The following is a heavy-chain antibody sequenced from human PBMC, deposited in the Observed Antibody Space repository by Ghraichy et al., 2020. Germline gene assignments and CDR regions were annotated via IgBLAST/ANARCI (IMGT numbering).Heavy chain of an antibody. D-gene: IGHD3-22*01. V-gene: IGHV3-74*01. CDR3: ASLSGYYSYGMDV. CDR1: GFTFSSYW. CDR2: INSDGSST. Sequence: LSLTCAASGFTFSSYWMHWVHQAPGKGLVWVSRINSDGSSTSYADSVKGRFTISRDNAKNTLYLQMNSLRAEDTAVYYCASLSGYYSYGMDVWGQGTTVTVSS. J-gene: IGHJ6*02.